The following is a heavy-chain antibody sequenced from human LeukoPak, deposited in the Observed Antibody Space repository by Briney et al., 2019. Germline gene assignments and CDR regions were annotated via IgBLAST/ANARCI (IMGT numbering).Heavy chain of an antibody. D-gene: IGHD5-12*01. CDR1: GGTFTSYA. V-gene: IGHV1-69*04. Sequence: SVKVSCKDSGGTFTSYAMSWVRQAPGQGLEWMGRITPIPEIANYAQKFQGRVAITADRPTHTVFLELTNLTSDDTAVYYCGRGPGYSGVWGQGTLVTVSS. CDR2: ITPIPEIA. CDR3: GRGPGYSGV. J-gene: IGHJ4*02.